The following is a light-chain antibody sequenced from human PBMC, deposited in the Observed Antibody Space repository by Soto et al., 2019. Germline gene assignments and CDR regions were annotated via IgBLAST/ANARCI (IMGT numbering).Light chain of an antibody. V-gene: IGKV1-5*01. CDR3: QQYNSYSTT. CDR2: DAS. CDR1: QSISVS. J-gene: IGKJ1*01. Sequence: DIQMTQSPSTLSASVGDTFTITFLASQSISVSLAWYKQKQGKAPKXXSYDASSLESGVPSRFRGSGSGTEFTLTISSLKPDDFETYYCQQYNSYSTTFGQGTKVDIK.